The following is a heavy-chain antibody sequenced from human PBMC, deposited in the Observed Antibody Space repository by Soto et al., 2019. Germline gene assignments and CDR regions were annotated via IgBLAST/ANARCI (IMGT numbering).Heavy chain of an antibody. Sequence: ASVKVSCKASGYTFTNYYIHWVRQAPGQGLEWMGVINPTGGRASYAPKFQGRVTLTRDTSTSTAYMELSSLRSDDTAVYFCSRLTTMVREIKDDPFDFWGQGTLVTVSS. CDR2: INPTGGRA. V-gene: IGHV1-46*03. CDR1: GYTFTNYY. J-gene: IGHJ4*03. D-gene: IGHD3-10*01. CDR3: SRLTTMVREIKDDPFDF.